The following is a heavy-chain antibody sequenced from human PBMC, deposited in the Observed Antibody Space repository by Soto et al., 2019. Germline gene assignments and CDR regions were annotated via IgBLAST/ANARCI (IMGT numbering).Heavy chain of an antibody. J-gene: IGHJ4*02. Sequence: PSETLSLTCTVSGGSVSSGSYYWSWIRQPPGKGLEWIGYIYYSGSTNYNPSLKSRVTISVDTSKNQFSLKLSSVTAADTAVYYCARGREQEVVVKAAYFDYWGQGTLVTVSS. CDR1: GGSVSSGSYY. CDR3: ARGREQEVVVKAAYFDY. CDR2: IYYSGST. V-gene: IGHV4-61*01. D-gene: IGHD3-22*01.